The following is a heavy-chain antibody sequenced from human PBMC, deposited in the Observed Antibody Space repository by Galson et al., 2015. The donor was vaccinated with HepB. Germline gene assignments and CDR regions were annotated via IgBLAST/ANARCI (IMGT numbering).Heavy chain of an antibody. D-gene: IGHD6-19*01. CDR3: ARVGIAVAGTEDAFDI. V-gene: IGHV3-66*02. J-gene: IGHJ3*02. CDR1: GFTVSSNY. Sequence: SLRLSCAASGFTVSSNYMSWVRQAPGKGLEWVSVIYSGGSTYYADSVKGRFTISRDSSKNTLYLQMNSLRAEDTAVYYCARVGIAVAGTEDAFDIWGQGTMVTVSS. CDR2: IYSGGST.